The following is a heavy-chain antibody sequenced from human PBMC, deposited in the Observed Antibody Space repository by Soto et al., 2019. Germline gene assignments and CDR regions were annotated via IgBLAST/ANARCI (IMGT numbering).Heavy chain of an antibody. CDR3: AQTEDGGRSRTPAGWFDA. Sequence: QVTLNESGPVLVKPTETLTLTCTVSGFSLSNPGMGLSWIRQPPGKALEWLAHIFSIDERRFSTSLKNRISISKDTSNSQVVLIMTNMDPDDTATYYCAQTEDGGRSRTPAGWFDAWGQGTLVTVSS. CDR2: IFSIDER. V-gene: IGHV2-26*01. J-gene: IGHJ5*02. D-gene: IGHD2-15*01. CDR1: GFSLSNPGMG.